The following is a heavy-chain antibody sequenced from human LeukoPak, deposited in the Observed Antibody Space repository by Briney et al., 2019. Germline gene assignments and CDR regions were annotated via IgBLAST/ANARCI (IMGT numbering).Heavy chain of an antibody. CDR3: ARGGGLDV. CDR2: INHNGNVN. D-gene: IGHD3-16*01. J-gene: IGHJ6*02. CDR1: GFSFSLYG. V-gene: IGHV3-7*03. Sequence: GGSLRLSCGASGFSFSLYGMHWARQAPGKGLEWVASINHNGNVNYYVDSVKGRFAISRDNAKNSLYLQMSNLRAEDTAVYFCARGGGLDVWGQGATVTVSS.